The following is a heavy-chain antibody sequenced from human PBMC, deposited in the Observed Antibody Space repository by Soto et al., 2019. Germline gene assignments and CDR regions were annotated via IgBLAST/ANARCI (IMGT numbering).Heavy chain of an antibody. CDR2: INHSGST. J-gene: IGHJ4*02. CDR3: ARVGLDSSGSY. D-gene: IGHD3-22*01. CDR1: GVSFSGYY. V-gene: IGHV4-34*01. Sequence: PSETLSLTCAVSGVSFSGYYWSWIRQPPGKGLEWIGEINHSGSTNYNPSLKSRVTISVDTSKNQFSLKLNSVTAADTAVYYCARVGLDSSGSYWGQGTLVTSPQ.